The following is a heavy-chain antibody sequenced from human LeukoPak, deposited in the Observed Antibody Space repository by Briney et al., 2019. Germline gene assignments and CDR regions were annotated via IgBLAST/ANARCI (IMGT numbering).Heavy chain of an antibody. V-gene: IGHV4-39*01. Sequence: PSETLSLTCTVSGGSISSSSYYWGWIRQPPGKGLEWIGSIYYSGSTYYNPSLKSRVTISVDTSKNQFSLKLSSVTAADTAVYYCARHPIAVAVCWFDPWGQGTLVTVPS. J-gene: IGHJ5*02. CDR2: IYYSGST. CDR3: ARHPIAVAVCWFDP. CDR1: GGSISSSSYY. D-gene: IGHD6-19*01.